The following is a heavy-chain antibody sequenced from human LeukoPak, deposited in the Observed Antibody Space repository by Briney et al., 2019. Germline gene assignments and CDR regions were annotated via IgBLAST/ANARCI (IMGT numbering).Heavy chain of an antibody. CDR3: ARENAGDRWFDP. CDR2: INSDGSST. J-gene: IGHJ5*02. Sequence: GGSLRLSCAASGFTFSSYWMHWVRQAPGKGLVWVSRINSDGSSTNYADSVKGRFTISRDNAKNTLYLQMNSLRAEDTAVYYCARENAGDRWFDPWGQGTLVTVSS. D-gene: IGHD2-21*02. V-gene: IGHV3-74*01. CDR1: GFTFSSYW.